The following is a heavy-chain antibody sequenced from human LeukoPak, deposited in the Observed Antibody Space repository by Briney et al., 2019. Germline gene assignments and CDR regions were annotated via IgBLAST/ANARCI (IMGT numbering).Heavy chain of an antibody. J-gene: IGHJ4*02. CDR3: ARERYFDWFRTYYFDY. Sequence: GGSLRLSCAASGFTFSSYWMSWVRQAPGKGLEWVANIKQDGSEKYYVDSVKGRFTISRDNAKNSLYLQMNSLRAEDTAVYYCARERYFDWFRTYYFDYWGQGTLVTVSS. D-gene: IGHD3-9*01. V-gene: IGHV3-7*03. CDR2: IKQDGSEK. CDR1: GFTFSSYW.